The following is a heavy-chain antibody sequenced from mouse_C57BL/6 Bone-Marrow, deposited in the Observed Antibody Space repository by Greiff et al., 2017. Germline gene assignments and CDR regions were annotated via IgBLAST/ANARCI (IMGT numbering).Heavy chain of an antibody. Sequence: DVQLQESGGDLVKPGGSLKLSCAASGFTFSSYGMSWVRQTPDKRLEWVATISSGGSYTYYPDSVKGRFTISRDNAKNTLYLQMSSLKSEDTAMYYCARGKAAQIAYWGQGTLVTVSA. D-gene: IGHD3-2*02. CDR1: GFTFSSYG. CDR2: ISSGGSYT. CDR3: ARGKAAQIAY. V-gene: IGHV5-6*01. J-gene: IGHJ3*01.